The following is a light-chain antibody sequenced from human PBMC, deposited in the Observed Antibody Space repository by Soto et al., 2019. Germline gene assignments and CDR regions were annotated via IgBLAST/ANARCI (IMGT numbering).Light chain of an antibody. CDR3: QQYDSSSLT. CDR2: GAS. J-gene: IGKJ4*01. CDR1: QSVSSSY. V-gene: IGKV3-20*01. Sequence: EIVLTQSPGTLSLSPGERATLSCRASQSVSSSYLAWYQQKPGQAPRLLIYGASGRATGIPDRFSGSGSGTDFTLTISRLEPEDFAVYYCQQYDSSSLTFGGGTKVEIK.